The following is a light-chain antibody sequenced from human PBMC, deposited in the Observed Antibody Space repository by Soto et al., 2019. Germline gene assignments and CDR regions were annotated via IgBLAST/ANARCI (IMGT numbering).Light chain of an antibody. J-gene: IGKJ4*01. Sequence: DIQMTQSPSSLSASVGDRVNITCRASQSISNYFNWYRQKPGTAPKLLIYTASTLQSGVPPRFSGGGSGTDFTLTISSLQPEECATYYCQQIYSAPRTFGGGTKVEIK. CDR3: QQIYSAPRT. CDR2: TAS. CDR1: QSISNY. V-gene: IGKV1-39*01.